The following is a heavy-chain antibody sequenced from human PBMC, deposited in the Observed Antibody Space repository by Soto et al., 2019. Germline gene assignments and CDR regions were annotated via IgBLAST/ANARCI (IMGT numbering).Heavy chain of an antibody. D-gene: IGHD2-2*01. Sequence: SETLSLTCTFSGGSISSYHWSWIRQPPGKGLEWIGEILNSGSTNYNPSLKSRVTISSDTSNNHLSLKLTSVTAADTAVYYCAREMGYCTTTSCHAGPLYFYMDIWGKGTTVTVSS. J-gene: IGHJ6*03. CDR1: GGSISSYH. V-gene: IGHV4-59*01. CDR3: AREMGYCTTTSCHAGPLYFYMDI. CDR2: ILNSGST.